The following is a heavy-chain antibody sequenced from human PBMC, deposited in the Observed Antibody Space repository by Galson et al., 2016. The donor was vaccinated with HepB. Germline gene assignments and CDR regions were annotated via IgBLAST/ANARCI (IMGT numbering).Heavy chain of an antibody. J-gene: IGHJ3*01. CDR1: GFTFNRHG. V-gene: IGHV3-30*18. D-gene: IGHD5-18*01. CDR3: AKDRDTAMGVGDAFDF. CDR2: ISYDGDDQ. Sequence: SLRLSCAASGFTFNRHGMHWVRQAPGKGLEWLAIISYDGDDQYYADSVKGRFTISRDNSRDTLYLQMDSLSADDTAVYFCAKDRDTAMGVGDAFDFWGQGTMATVSS.